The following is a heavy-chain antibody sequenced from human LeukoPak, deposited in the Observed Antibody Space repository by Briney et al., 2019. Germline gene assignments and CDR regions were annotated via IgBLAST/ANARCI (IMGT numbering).Heavy chain of an antibody. D-gene: IGHD4-17*01. CDR3: ARGWEYGDDGIDD. Sequence: GESLKISCEGSGCSFTSYWIVWVRQMPEKGLEWMGIIYPGDSDTRYSPSFQGQVTISADKSISTAYLQWSSLKASDTAMYYCARGWEYGDDGIDDWGQGTLVTVSS. V-gene: IGHV5-51*01. J-gene: IGHJ4*02. CDR2: IYPGDSDT. CDR1: GCSFTSYW.